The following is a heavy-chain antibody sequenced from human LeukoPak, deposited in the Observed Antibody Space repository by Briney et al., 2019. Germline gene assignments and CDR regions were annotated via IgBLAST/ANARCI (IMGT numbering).Heavy chain of an antibody. CDR1: GYTFTNPY. J-gene: IGHJ5*02. CDR3: ARAGGRSWFDP. CDR2: MNPKSGGT. V-gene: IGHV1-2*02. Sequence: GASVKVSCKASGYTFTNPYIHWVRQAPGQALEWMGSMNPKSGGTKYAQKFQGRVSMTRDTSISTAYMELASLTSDDTAVYYCARAGGRSWFDPWGQGTLVTVSS. D-gene: IGHD1-26*01.